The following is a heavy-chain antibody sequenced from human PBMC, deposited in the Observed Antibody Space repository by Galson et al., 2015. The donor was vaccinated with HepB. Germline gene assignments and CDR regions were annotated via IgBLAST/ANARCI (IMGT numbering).Heavy chain of an antibody. Sequence: SLRLSCAASGFTFSSYSMNWVRQAPGKGLEWVSYISNSASTIYYADSVKGRFTISRDNAENSLYLQMNSLRDEDTAVYYCARRTLEVVRSYYHYGMDVWGQGTTVTVSS. CDR2: ISNSASTI. CDR3: ARRTLEVVRSYYHYGMDV. J-gene: IGHJ6*02. D-gene: IGHD2-15*01. CDR1: GFTFSSYS. V-gene: IGHV3-48*02.